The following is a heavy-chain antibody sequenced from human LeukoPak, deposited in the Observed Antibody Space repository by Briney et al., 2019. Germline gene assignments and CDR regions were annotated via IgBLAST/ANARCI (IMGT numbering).Heavy chain of an antibody. V-gene: IGHV1-46*01. J-gene: IGHJ5*02. Sequence: GASVKVSCKAFGYTFTSNYMHWVRQAPGQGPEWMGVISPSGGSTTYAQKFQGRVTLTRDMSTSTDYLELSSLRSEDTAVYYCARGTKSIAARPLGWFDPWGQGTLVTVSS. CDR1: GYTFTSNY. CDR2: ISPSGGST. D-gene: IGHD6-6*01. CDR3: ARGTKSIAARPLGWFDP.